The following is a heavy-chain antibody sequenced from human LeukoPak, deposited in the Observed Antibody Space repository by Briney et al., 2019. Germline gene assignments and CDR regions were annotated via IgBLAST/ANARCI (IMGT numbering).Heavy chain of an antibody. J-gene: IGHJ4*02. Sequence: SGPGLVKPSQTLSLTCAISGDSVSSNSATWNWIRQSPSRGLEWLGKTTYRSKWTSEYAVSVKSRITINPDTSKNQFSLQLNSVTPEDTAVYYCTRNINYGNDYWGQGTLVTVSS. D-gene: IGHD3-10*01. CDR2: TTYRSKWTS. CDR1: GDSVSSNSAT. CDR3: TRNINYGNDY. V-gene: IGHV6-1*01.